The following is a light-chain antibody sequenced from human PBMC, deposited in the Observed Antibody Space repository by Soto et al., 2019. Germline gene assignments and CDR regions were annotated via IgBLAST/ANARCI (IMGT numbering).Light chain of an antibody. CDR1: SSDVGGYNY. CDR3: SSYASSNTQV. CDR2: DVS. V-gene: IGLV2-14*01. J-gene: IGLJ2*01. Sequence: QSALTQPASVSGSPGQSITVSCIGTSSDVGGYNYVYWYQQHPGKAPKLMIHDVSNRPSGVSTRFSASKSGNTASLTISGLQAEDEAYYYFSSYASSNTQVFGGGTKLTVL.